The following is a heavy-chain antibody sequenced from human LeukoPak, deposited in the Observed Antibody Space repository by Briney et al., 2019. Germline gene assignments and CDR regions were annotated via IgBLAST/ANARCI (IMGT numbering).Heavy chain of an antibody. CDR3: ARRLIAARHKTFDY. D-gene: IGHD6-6*01. CDR1: GGSISSSSYY. Sequence: SETLSLTCTVSGGSISSSSYYWGWIRQPPGKGLEWIGEINHSGSTNYNPSLKSRVTISVDTSKNQFSLKLSSVTAADTAVYYCARRLIAARHKTFDYWGQGTLVTASS. CDR2: INHSGST. V-gene: IGHV4-39*07. J-gene: IGHJ4*02.